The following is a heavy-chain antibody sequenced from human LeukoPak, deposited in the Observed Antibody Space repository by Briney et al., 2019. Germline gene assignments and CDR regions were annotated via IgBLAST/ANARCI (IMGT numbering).Heavy chain of an antibody. V-gene: IGHV3-9*01. D-gene: IGHD6-19*01. CDR1: GFTFDDYA. CDR3: PNDIFFRIAVAGIVY. J-gene: IGHJ4*02. Sequence: GGTLRLSCAASGFTFDDYAMHWVRHAPGKGLERVSGISCNSGSIGNAGSAKGRFTISRNNANNTLYLQINNLTAEETALYYFPNDIFFRIAVAGIVYWGQGTLVTVSS. CDR2: ISCNSGSI.